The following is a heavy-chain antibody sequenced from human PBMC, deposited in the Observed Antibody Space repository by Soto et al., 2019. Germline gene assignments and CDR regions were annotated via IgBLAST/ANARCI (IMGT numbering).Heavy chain of an antibody. D-gene: IGHD4-17*01. Sequence: SVKVSCKASGFTYTTSAVQGVRPDRRQRLEWIGWIVVGSGNTNYAQKFQERVTITRDMSTSTAYMELSSLRSEDTAVYYCAAEGYGDYGGGFDYWGQGTLVTVSS. V-gene: IGHV1-58*01. CDR1: GFTYTTSA. CDR2: IVVGSGNT. J-gene: IGHJ4*02. CDR3: AAEGYGDYGGGFDY.